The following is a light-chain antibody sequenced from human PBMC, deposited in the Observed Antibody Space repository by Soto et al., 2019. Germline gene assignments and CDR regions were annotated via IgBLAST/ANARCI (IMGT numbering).Light chain of an antibody. CDR3: QQYGSSLLT. V-gene: IGKV3-15*01. Sequence: EIVMTQSPATLSVSPGERATLSCRASQSVSSNLVWYQQKPGQAPRLLIYGASTRTTGIPARFSGSGSGTEFTLTISRLEPEDFAVYYCQQYGSSLLTFGGGTKVDIK. CDR2: GAS. J-gene: IGKJ4*01. CDR1: QSVSSN.